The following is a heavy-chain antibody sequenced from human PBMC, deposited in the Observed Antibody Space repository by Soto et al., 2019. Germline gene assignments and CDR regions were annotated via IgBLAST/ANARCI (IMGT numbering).Heavy chain of an antibody. Sequence: GGSLRLSCAASGFTFSNAWMSWVRQAPGKGLEWVGRIKSKTDGGTTDYAAPVKGRFTISRDDSKNTLYLQMNSLKTEDTAVYYCTTAPPTVAIFGVVISTYFDYRGQGTLVTVSS. V-gene: IGHV3-15*01. D-gene: IGHD3-3*01. CDR1: GFTFSNAW. CDR3: TTAPPTVAIFGVVISTYFDY. J-gene: IGHJ4*02. CDR2: IKSKTDGGTT.